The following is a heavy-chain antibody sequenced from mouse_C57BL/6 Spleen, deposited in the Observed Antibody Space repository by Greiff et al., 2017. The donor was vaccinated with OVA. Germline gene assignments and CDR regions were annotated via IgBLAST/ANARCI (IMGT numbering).Heavy chain of an antibody. CDR3: ARRRGYDYGYFDV. Sequence: VQLQQSGAELVKPGASVKMSCKASGYTFTSYWITWVKQRPGQGLEWIGDIYPGSGSTNYNEKFKSKATLHVDTSSSTAYMQLSSLTSEDSAVYYCARRRGYDYGYFDVWGTGTTVTVSS. V-gene: IGHV1-55*01. CDR2: IYPGSGST. J-gene: IGHJ1*03. D-gene: IGHD2-4*01. CDR1: GYTFTSYW.